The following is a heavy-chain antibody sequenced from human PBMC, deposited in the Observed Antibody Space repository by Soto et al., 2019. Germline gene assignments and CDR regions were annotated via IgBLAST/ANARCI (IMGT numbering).Heavy chain of an antibody. V-gene: IGHV3-33*01. J-gene: IGHJ3*02. CDR2: IRNDGSDK. CDR3: ARAPRMAPFDI. Sequence: PGGSLRLSCAASGFIFSPYGIHWVRQAPGKGLEWGALIRNDGSDKYYAESVTGRFTISRDNSKNTVYLQMNSLRAEDTALYFCARAPRMAPFDIWGQGTMVTVSS. CDR1: GFIFSPYG.